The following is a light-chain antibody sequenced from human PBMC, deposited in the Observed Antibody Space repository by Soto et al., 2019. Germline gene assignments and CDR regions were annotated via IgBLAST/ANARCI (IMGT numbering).Light chain of an antibody. CDR3: QQYSSGM. J-gene: IGKJ1*01. CDR2: GAS. CDR1: QSVDSNY. Sequence: IVLTQSPGTLSLSPGERATLSCRASQSVDSNYLAWYQQKPGQAPRLLIYGASRRATGIPDRFSGGGSGTDFTLTISRLEPEDFAVYYCQQYSSGMFGKGTKVEI. V-gene: IGKV3-20*01.